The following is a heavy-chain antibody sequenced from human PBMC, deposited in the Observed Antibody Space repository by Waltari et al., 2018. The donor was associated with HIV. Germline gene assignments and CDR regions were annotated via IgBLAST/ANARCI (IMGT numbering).Heavy chain of an antibody. Sequence: QVQLVESGGGVVQPGGSLRLSCAASEFTFSTYGLHWVRKTPGRGLEWVAFISYDGSNQYHGDSVKGRFTISRDNSKNTLYLQMNSLRDEDTAVYYCAKDRNMIRGGDDAFESWGQGTMVTVSS. CDR1: EFTFSTYG. CDR3: AKDRNMIRGGDDAFES. CDR2: ISYDGSNQ. J-gene: IGHJ3*02. V-gene: IGHV3-30*02. D-gene: IGHD3-16*01.